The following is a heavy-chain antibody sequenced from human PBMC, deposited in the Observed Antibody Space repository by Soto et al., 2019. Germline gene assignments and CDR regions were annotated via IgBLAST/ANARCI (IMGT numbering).Heavy chain of an antibody. CDR3: ARGKGRGYYTFYY. V-gene: IGHV3-21*01. J-gene: IGHJ4*02. CDR1: GFTFSSYS. D-gene: IGHD3-22*01. Sequence: EVQLVESGGGLVKPGGSLRLSCAASGFTFSSYSMKWVRQAPGNGLEWVSSISSSSSYIYYADSVKGRFTISRDNAKNSLYLQMNSLRAEDTAVYYCARGKGRGYYTFYYWGQGTMVTVSS. CDR2: ISSSSSYI.